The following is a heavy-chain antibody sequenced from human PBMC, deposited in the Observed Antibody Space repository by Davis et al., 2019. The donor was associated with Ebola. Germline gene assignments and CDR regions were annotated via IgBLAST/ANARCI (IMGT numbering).Heavy chain of an antibody. Sequence: ASVKVSCKASVYTFTSYAIHWVRQAPGQRLEWMGWSNAGNGNTKYSQKFQGRVTITRDTSASTAYMELSSLRSEDTAVYYCARSGYSYGHDYWGQGTLITVSS. CDR2: SNAGNGNT. J-gene: IGHJ4*02. V-gene: IGHV1-3*01. CDR3: ARSGYSYGHDY. D-gene: IGHD5-18*01. CDR1: VYTFTSYA.